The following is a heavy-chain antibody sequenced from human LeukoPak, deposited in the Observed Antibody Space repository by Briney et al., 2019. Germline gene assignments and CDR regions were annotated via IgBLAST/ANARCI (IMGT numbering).Heavy chain of an antibody. Sequence: SVKVSCKGSGGAFNNYAISWLRQAPGQGLEWMGRIIPILGLTNYPHKFQDRVTITADKSTSTAYMELSSLRSDDTAMYYCARDLTEQWESYSQVLYYYSIYVWGQGKTVTVSS. CDR1: GGAFNNYA. V-gene: IGHV1-69*04. D-gene: IGHD3-9*01. J-gene: IGHJ6*02. CDR3: ARDLTEQWESYSQVLYYYSIYV. CDR2: IIPILGLT.